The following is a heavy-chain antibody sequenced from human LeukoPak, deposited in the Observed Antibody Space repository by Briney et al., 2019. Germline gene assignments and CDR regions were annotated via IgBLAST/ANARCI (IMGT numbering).Heavy chain of an antibody. D-gene: IGHD1-14*01. CDR1: GFTFSSYE. CDR2: ISSSGSTI. J-gene: IGHJ6*03. Sequence: GGSLRLSCAASGFTFSSYEMNWVRQAPGKGLEWVSYISSSGSTICYADSVKGRFAISRDNAKNSLYLQMSSLRAEDTAVYYCARVGPWVNPDYYYYYMDVWGKGTTVTVSS. V-gene: IGHV3-48*03. CDR3: ARVGPWVNPDYYYYYMDV.